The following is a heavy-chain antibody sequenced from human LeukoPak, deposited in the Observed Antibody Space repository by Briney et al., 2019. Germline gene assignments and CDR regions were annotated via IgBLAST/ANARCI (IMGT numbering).Heavy chain of an antibody. J-gene: IGHJ4*02. CDR2: IYYSGST. D-gene: IGHD3-10*01. V-gene: IGHV4-59*12. Sequence: SETLSLTCTVSGGSISSYYWSWIRQPPGKGLEWIGYIYYSGSTNYNPSLKSRVTISVDTSKNQFSLKLSSVTAADTAVYYCASGGVLTYYYGSGSVDYWGQGTLVTVSS. CDR1: GGSISSYY. CDR3: ASGGVLTYYYGSGSVDY.